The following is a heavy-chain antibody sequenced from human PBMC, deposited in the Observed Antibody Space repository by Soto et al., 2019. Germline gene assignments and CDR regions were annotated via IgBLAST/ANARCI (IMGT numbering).Heavy chain of an antibody. Sequence: QLQLQESGSGLVKPSETLSLTCIVSNGSISSRSAYWGWIRQTPGKGLEWIGSIYYIGNTYYNPSLKSRVTISIDTSKTQFSLKMNSVTAADTAVYFCGGQDYGAKRYYFENWGQGALVTVSS. V-gene: IGHV4-39*01. D-gene: IGHD4-17*01. CDR1: NGSISSRSAY. CDR3: GGQDYGAKRYYFEN. CDR2: IYYIGNT. J-gene: IGHJ4*02.